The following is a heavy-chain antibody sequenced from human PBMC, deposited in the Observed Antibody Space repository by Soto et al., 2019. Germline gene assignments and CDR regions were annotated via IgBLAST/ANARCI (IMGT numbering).Heavy chain of an antibody. Sequence: SETLSLTCTVSGGSISSYHWSWIRQPPGKGLEWIGYIYYSGSTNYNPSLKSRVTISTDTSKNQFSLKLSSVTAADTAVYYCARGSSGLHYFFDYWGQGTLVTVSS. J-gene: IGHJ4*02. V-gene: IGHV4-59*08. CDR1: GGSISSYH. CDR2: IYYSGST. D-gene: IGHD6-19*01. CDR3: ARGSSGLHYFFDY.